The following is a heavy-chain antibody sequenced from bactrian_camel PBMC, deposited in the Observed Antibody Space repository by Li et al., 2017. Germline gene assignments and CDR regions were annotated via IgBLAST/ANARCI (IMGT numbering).Heavy chain of an antibody. CDR3: VRGLVAGTVYNY. CDR2: IDHNGDST. CDR1: GYIYSTYT. Sequence: VQLVESGGGSVQAGGSLRLSCGFSGYIYSTYTMGWFRQAPGKGLEWVSTIDHNGDSTAYVDSVKGRFTISRDNAKSTLYLHMNSLKTEDTAVYYCVRGLVAGTVYNYWGQGTQVTVS. D-gene: IGHD6*01. V-gene: IGHV3S40*01. J-gene: IGHJ4*01.